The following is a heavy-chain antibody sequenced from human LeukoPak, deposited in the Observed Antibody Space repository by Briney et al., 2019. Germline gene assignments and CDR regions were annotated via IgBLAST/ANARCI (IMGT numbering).Heavy chain of an antibody. CDR3: ARDRGSAGGFDY. D-gene: IGHD2-15*01. Sequence: PSETLSLTCSVSGDSISPYYWSWIRQPPGKGLEWIAYIYYSGTTNYNPSLKSRVTISVDTSKNQFSLKLSSVTAADTAVYYCARDRGSAGGFDYRGQGTPVTVSS. CDR2: IYYSGTT. CDR1: GDSISPYY. J-gene: IGHJ4*02. V-gene: IGHV4-59*01.